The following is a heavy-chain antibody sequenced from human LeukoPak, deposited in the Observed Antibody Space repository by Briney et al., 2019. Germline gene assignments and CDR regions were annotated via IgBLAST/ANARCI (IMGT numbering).Heavy chain of an antibody. CDR1: GYTFTGYY. Sequence: APVKVSCKASGYTFTGYYMHWVRQAPGQGLEWMGWINPNSGGTNYAQKFQGRVTMTRDTSISTAYMELSRLRSDDTAVYYCARELVRGAYGDYWGQGTLVTVSS. CDR2: INPNSGGT. CDR3: ARELVRGAYGDY. J-gene: IGHJ4*02. V-gene: IGHV1-2*02. D-gene: IGHD3-10*01.